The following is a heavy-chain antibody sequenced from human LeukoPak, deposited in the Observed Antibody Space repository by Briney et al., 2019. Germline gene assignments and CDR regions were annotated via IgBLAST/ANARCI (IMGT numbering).Heavy chain of an antibody. CDR3: ASFHYYGSGAYYLSY. V-gene: IGHV3-23*01. J-gene: IGHJ4*02. Sequence: GGSLRPSCAASGFTFRSYAMSWVRQAPGKGLEWVSTVTGGGGTTYYADSVKGRFTISRDNSKNTVYLQMSSLRAEDTAVYFCASFHYYGSGAYYLSYWGQGTLVTVSS. D-gene: IGHD3-10*01. CDR2: VTGGGGTT. CDR1: GFTFRSYA.